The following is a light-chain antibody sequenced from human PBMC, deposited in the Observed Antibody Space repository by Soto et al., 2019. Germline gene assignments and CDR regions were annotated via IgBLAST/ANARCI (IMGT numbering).Light chain of an antibody. CDR2: GAS. CDR1: QSVSRSY. V-gene: IGKV3-20*01. Sequence: EIVLTQSPGTLSLSPGERATLSCRASQSVSRSYLAWYQQKPGQAPRLLIYGASSRATGIPDRFSGSGSGTDFTLTISRLEPEDFAVYYCQQSETFGQGTKVEIK. J-gene: IGKJ1*01. CDR3: QQSET.